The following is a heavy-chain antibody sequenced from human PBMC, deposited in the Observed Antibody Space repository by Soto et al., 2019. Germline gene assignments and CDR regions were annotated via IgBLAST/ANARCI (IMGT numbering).Heavy chain of an antibody. V-gene: IGHV1-8*01. Sequence: QVQLVQSGAEVKKPGASVKVSCKASGYIFTSYDINWVRQAPGQGLEWMGWLNPNNGNTGHAQKFQGRVNMTRDTSIRTVYMELSSLRSEDTAVYYCAKVLGAYVDYVDALAIWSQGTLVTVTS. CDR1: GYIFTSYD. D-gene: IGHD2-8*02. CDR3: AKVLGAYVDYVDALAI. J-gene: IGHJ3*02. CDR2: LNPNNGNT.